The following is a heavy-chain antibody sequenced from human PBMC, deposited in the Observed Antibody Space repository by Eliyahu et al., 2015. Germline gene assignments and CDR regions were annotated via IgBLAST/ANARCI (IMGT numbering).Heavy chain of an antibody. Sequence: EVQLVESGGGLVQPGGSLXLXCAASGFIFSNXWMTLVRQGPGKGPXGXANIKQDGSEKXYLDSVKGRFTISRDNAKSSLYLQMNSLRGEDTAVYYCAKIAVSGPEDYWGQGTLVIVSS. V-gene: IGHV3-7*02. CDR3: AKIAVSGPEDY. CDR2: IKQDGSEK. CDR1: GFIFSNXW. J-gene: IGHJ4*02. D-gene: IGHD6-19*01.